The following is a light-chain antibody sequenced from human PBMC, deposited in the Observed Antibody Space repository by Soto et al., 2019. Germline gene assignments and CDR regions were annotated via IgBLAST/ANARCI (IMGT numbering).Light chain of an antibody. CDR3: QQYSNWPPIT. CDR1: QSVSIP. CDR2: DTS. Sequence: VVTQAPGTLSVSRGERATLSCRASQSVSIPLDWYQQKPGQAPRLLIYDTSTRATGIPARFSGSGSGTEFTLTISSLQSEDFAVYYCQQYSNWPPITVGQGTRLEIK. J-gene: IGKJ5*01. V-gene: IGKV3-15*01.